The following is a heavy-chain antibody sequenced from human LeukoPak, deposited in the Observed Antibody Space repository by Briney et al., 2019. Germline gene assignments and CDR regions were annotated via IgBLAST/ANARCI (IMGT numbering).Heavy chain of an antibody. J-gene: IGHJ4*02. CDR3: ARTALWFGELSLDY. D-gene: IGHD3-10*01. CDR1: GYSISSDYY. CDR2: IYHSVST. Sequence: SETLSLTCTVSGYSISSDYYWVWIRQPPGKGLEWIGSIYHSVSTYYHPSLKSRVTISVDTSKNQFSLKLSSVTAADTAVYYCARTALWFGELSLDYWGQGTLVTVSS. V-gene: IGHV4-38-2*02.